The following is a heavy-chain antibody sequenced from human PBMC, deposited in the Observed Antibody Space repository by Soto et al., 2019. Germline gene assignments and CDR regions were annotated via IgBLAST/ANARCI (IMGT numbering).Heavy chain of an antibody. D-gene: IGHD6-19*01. V-gene: IGHV3-33*01. CDR1: GFTFSSYG. CDR2: IWYDGSNK. CDR3: ARDLEYSSGWWGLDY. J-gene: IGHJ4*02. Sequence: QVQLVESGGGVVQPGRSLRLSCAASGFTFSSYGMHWVRQAPGKGLEWVAVIWYDGSNKYYADCVKGRFTISRDNSKNTLYLQMNSLRAEDTAVYYCARDLEYSSGWWGLDYWGQGTLVTVSS.